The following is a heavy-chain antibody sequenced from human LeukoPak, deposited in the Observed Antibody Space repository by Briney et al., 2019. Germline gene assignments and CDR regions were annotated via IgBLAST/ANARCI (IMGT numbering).Heavy chain of an antibody. CDR2: FDPEDGET. D-gene: IGHD1-1*01. V-gene: IGHV1-24*01. CDR1: GYTRIESS. J-gene: IGHJ4*02. Sequence: AASVKVSCKVSGYTRIESSMHWVRQAPGKGLEWMGSFDPEDGETIYAQKFQGRITMTEDTSTDTAYMEMRRLRSEDTAVYYCATRTWMDYWGQGTLVTVSS. CDR3: ATRTWMDY.